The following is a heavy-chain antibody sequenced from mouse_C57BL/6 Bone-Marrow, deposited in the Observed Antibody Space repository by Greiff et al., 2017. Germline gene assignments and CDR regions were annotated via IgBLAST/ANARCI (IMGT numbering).Heavy chain of an antibody. J-gene: IGHJ3*01. CDR1: GYTFTDYE. Sequence: QVQLQQSGAELVRPGASVTLSCKASGYTFTDYEMHWVKQTPVHGLEWIGAIDPETGGTAYNQKFTGKAILTADKSSSTAYMELRSLTSEDSAGYYCTCWCGCCLAWFSYWGQGTLVTVAA. CDR2: IDPETGGT. V-gene: IGHV1-15*01. D-gene: IGHD1-1*02. CDR3: TCWCGCCLAWFSY.